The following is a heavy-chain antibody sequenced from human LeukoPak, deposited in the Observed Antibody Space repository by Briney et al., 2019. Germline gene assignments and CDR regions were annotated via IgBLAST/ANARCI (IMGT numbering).Heavy chain of an antibody. D-gene: IGHD2-2*01. CDR2: ISGRGDST. Sequence: GGSLRLSCAGSGFTSSNHAMSWVRQAPGKGLEWVSAISGRGDSTYYADSVKGRFTISRDNSKNTLSLQMSSLRPEDTAVYYCAKSDCTYITCYVLDYWAREPWSSSPQ. CDR1: GFTSSNHA. J-gene: IGHJ4*02. V-gene: IGHV3-23*01. CDR3: AKSDCTYITCYVLDY.